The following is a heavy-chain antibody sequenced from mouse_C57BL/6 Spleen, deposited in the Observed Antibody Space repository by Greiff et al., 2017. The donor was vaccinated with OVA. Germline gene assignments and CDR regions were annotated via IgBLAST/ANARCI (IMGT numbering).Heavy chain of an antibody. CDR3: ARMLTGAYFDY. J-gene: IGHJ2*01. V-gene: IGHV2-2*01. D-gene: IGHD4-1*01. Sequence: QVQLKESGPGLVQPSQSLSITCTVSGFSLTSYGVHWVRQSPGKGLEWLGVIWSGGSTDYNAAFISRLSLSKDNSKSQVFFKMNSLQADDTAIYYCARMLTGAYFDYWGQGTTLTVSS. CDR2: IWSGGST. CDR1: GFSLTSYG.